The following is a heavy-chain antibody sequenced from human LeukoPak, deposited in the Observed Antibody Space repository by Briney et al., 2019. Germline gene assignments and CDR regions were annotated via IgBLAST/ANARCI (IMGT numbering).Heavy chain of an antibody. J-gene: IGHJ6*02. V-gene: IGHV3-30*18. Sequence: GRSLRLSCAASGFTFSSYGMHWVRQAPGKGLEWVAVISYDGSNKYYADSVKGRFTISRDNSKNMLYLQTNSLRAEDTAVYYCAKDRAAADPQNSYYYYYGMDVWGQGTTVTVSS. CDR1: GFTFSSYG. CDR3: AKDRAAADPQNSYYYYYGMDV. D-gene: IGHD6-13*01. CDR2: ISYDGSNK.